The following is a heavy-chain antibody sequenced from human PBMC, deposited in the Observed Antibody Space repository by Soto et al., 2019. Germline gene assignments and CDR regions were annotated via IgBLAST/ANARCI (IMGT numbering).Heavy chain of an antibody. CDR3: VRRHVSATGIDWFDP. CDR2: INAANGDT. V-gene: IGHV1-3*01. J-gene: IGHJ5*02. D-gene: IGHD6-13*01. Sequence: AAVKVSGKASGYTFTSYAMHWVRQAPGQRLEWMGWINAANGDTKYSPKFQGRVTITRDTSASTAYMELSSLRSEDTAVYYCVRRHVSATGIDWFDPWGQGTLVTVSS. CDR1: GYTFTSYA.